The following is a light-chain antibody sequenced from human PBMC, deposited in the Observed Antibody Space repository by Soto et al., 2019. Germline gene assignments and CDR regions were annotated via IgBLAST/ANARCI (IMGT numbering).Light chain of an antibody. CDR3: QRYNNWPLT. J-gene: IGKJ4*01. CDR2: GAS. V-gene: IGKV3-20*01. CDR1: QSVSSSY. Sequence: EIVLTQSPGTLSLSPGERATLSCRASQSVSSSYLAWYQQKPGQAPRLLIYGASSRATGIPDRFSGSRSGPESTLTINSLQSEDFAIYYCQRYNNWPLTFGGGTKV.